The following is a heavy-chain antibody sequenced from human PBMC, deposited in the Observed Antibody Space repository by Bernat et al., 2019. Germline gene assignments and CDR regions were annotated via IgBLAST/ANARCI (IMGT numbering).Heavy chain of an antibody. Sequence: QVQLVESGGGVVQPGRSLRLSCAASGFTFSSYGMHWVRQAPDKGLEWVAVISYDGSNKYYADSVKGRFTISRDNSKNTLYLQMNSLRAEDTAVYYCAKSYGFGEPSFGMDVWGQGTTVTVSS. D-gene: IGHD3-10*01. J-gene: IGHJ6*02. CDR3: AKSYGFGEPSFGMDV. CDR1: GFTFSSYG. V-gene: IGHV3-30*18. CDR2: ISYDGSNK.